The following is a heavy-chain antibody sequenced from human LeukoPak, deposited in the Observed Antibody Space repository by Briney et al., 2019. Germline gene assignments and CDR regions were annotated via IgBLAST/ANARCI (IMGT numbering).Heavy chain of an antibody. J-gene: IGHJ6*03. CDR3: TREVGSYLASDYYYYMDV. Sequence: GGSLRLSCTTSGFIFGDYAMNWVRQAPGKGLEWVGFIRSKVYGGTTEYAASVKGRFTISKDDSKSIAYLQMSSLKIEDTAVYYCTREVGSYLASDYYYYMDVWGKGPTVTISS. CDR1: GFIFGDYA. V-gene: IGHV3-49*04. CDR2: IRSKVYGGTT. D-gene: IGHD1-26*01.